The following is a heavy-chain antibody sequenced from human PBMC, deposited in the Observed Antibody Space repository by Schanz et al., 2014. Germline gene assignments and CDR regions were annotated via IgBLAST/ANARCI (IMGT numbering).Heavy chain of an antibody. Sequence: EVQLVESGGGLVQPGGSLRLSCAASGITFSSHSFNWVRQAPGKGLEWISYITYNDGTIYYADSVRGRFTISRDNAENTLFLQMNSRRAEDTAVYYCARKVVATIGGYYDNWGQGTLVIVSS. V-gene: IGHV3-48*01. J-gene: IGHJ4*02. CDR3: ARKVVATIGGYYDN. CDR2: ITYNDGTI. D-gene: IGHD5-12*01. CDR1: GITFSSHS.